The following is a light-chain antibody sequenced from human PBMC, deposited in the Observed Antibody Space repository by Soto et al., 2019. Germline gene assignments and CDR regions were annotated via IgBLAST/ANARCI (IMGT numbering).Light chain of an antibody. J-gene: IGKJ5*01. CDR2: KVS. CDR1: ESLVYSDGNTF. Sequence: DVVMTQSPLSLPVTPGQTASISFRSTESLVYSDGNTFLNCFQQRPGQSPRRLIYKVSNRDSGVPDRFRGGGSGTDFTLKASTEEAEDVGVHNCMQGTHWPPITFGQGTRLEIK. CDR3: MQGTHWPPIT. V-gene: IGKV2-30*01.